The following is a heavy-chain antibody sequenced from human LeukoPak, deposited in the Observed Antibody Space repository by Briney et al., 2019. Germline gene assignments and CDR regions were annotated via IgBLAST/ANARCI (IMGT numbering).Heavy chain of an antibody. J-gene: IGHJ4*02. CDR2: IYYSGST. CDR1: GGSISSSSYY. D-gene: IGHD3-22*01. CDR3: ARDDLTYYYDSSGYP. Sequence: SETLSLTCTVPGGSISSSSYYWGWIRQPPGKGLEWLGSIYYSGSTYYNPSLKSRVTISVDTSKNQFSLKLSSVTAADTAVYYCARDDLTYYYDSSGYPWGQGTLVTVSS. V-gene: IGHV4-39*07.